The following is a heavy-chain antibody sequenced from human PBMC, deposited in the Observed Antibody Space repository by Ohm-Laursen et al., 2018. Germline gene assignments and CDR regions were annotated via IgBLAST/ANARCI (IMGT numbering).Heavy chain of an antibody. J-gene: IGHJ4*02. V-gene: IGHV4-59*12. CDR2: IYYSGST. CDR1: SVSISSYY. D-gene: IGHD4-17*01. Sequence: GTLSLTCTVSSVSISSYYWTWIRQPPGKGLEWIGYIYYSGSTNYSPSLRSRVTISIDTSKNQFSLKLSSVTAADTAVYYCARLYGDHFDSWGQGTLVPVSS. CDR3: ARLYGDHFDS.